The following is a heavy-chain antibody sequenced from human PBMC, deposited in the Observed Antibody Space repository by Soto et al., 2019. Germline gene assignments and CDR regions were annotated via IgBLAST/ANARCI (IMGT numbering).Heavy chain of an antibody. J-gene: IGHJ5*02. CDR1: GRTFNSHA. V-gene: IGHV1-69*10. CDR2: IIPVLGTT. D-gene: IGHD6-13*01. Sequence: SVKVSWKASGRTFNSHATAWVRQAPGQGLEWMGGIIPVLGTTKYAQRFQGRVTITRDTSTSTAYMDLRSLKSEDTAVYYCAQAAGSFYRKFDPWGQGTLGTVSS. CDR3: AQAAGSFYRKFDP.